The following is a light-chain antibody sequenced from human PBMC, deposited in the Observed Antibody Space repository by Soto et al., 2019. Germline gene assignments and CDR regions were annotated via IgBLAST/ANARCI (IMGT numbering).Light chain of an antibody. Sequence: IAVTQSTSTVALSNGETATLSXRGSQSFSHYLAWSQQERGXAPRXXXHDXSSRASGVSDRLTGSGSGTDFTLPISRLEPKEFAVYYCQQYEGPPITLGQG. CDR2: DXS. J-gene: IGKJ5*01. V-gene: IGKV3-11*01. CDR1: QSFSHY. CDR3: QQYEGPPIT.